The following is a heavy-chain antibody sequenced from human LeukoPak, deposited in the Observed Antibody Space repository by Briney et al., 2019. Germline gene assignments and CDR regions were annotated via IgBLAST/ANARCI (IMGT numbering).Heavy chain of an antibody. CDR3: ARERFRYHDSSGIRSYYYYGMDV. D-gene: IGHD3-22*01. Sequence: SGTLSLTCTVSGGSVSSGSYYWSWIRQPPGKGLEWIGYIYYSGNTNYNPSLKSRVTISVDTSKNQFSLKLSSVTAADSAVYYCARERFRYHDSSGIRSYYYYGMDVWGQGTPVTVSS. CDR1: GGSVSSGSYY. CDR2: IYYSGNT. J-gene: IGHJ6*02. V-gene: IGHV4-61*01.